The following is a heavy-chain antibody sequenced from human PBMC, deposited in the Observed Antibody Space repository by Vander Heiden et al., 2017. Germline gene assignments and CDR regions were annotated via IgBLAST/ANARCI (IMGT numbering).Heavy chain of an antibody. J-gene: IGHJ4*02. CDR1: GFSLSTSGVG. CDR3: AHSRARDFDWHPDTYFDY. V-gene: IGHV2-5*01. Sequence: QITLKESGPTLVKPTQTLTLTCTFSGFSLSTSGVGVGWIRQPPGKALEWLALIYWNDDKRYSTSLKSRLTITKDTSKNQVVLTMTNMDTVDTATYYCAHSRARDFDWHPDTYFDYWGQGTMVTVSS. CDR2: IYWNDDK. D-gene: IGHD3-9*01.